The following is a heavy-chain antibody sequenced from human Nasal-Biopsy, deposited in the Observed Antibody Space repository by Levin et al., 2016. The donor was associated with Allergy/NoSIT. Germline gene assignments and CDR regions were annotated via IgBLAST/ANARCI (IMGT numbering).Heavy chain of an antibody. CDR2: SNPKTGDT. D-gene: IGHD3-3*01. CDR1: GYTFVTYY. V-gene: IGHV1-2*02. CDR3: ATRVRGNGYPIYAFDS. Sequence: ASVKVSCKASGYTFVTYYMHWVRQAPGHGLEWMGWSNPKTGDTSYAPGFQGRVTMATTISTGFMQLTSLTSGDTAVYYCATRVRGNGYPIYAFDSWGQGTVVTVSS. J-gene: IGHJ3*02.